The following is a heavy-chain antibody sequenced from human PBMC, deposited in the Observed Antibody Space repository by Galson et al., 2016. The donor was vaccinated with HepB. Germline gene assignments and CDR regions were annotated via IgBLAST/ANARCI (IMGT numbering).Heavy chain of an antibody. CDR3: ARERNYYDSSGYYYDYFDY. V-gene: IGHV3-21*01. D-gene: IGHD3-22*01. Sequence: LRLSCAVSGFTFSSYSMNWVRQAPGKGLEWVSSIASNSRYINYADSVKGRFTMSRDNAKNSLYLQMNSLRAEDTAVYYCARERNYYDSSGYYYDYFDYWGQGTLVTVSS. CDR2: IASNSRYI. CDR1: GFTFSSYS. J-gene: IGHJ4*02.